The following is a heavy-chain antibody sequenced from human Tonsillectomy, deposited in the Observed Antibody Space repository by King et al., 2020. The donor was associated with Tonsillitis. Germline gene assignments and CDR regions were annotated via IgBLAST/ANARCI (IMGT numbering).Heavy chain of an antibody. CDR2: IAYDGSNK. CDR3: ASTDYDYVWGSYRYPKAFDI. V-gene: IGHV3-30-3*01. D-gene: IGHD3-16*02. Sequence: VQLVESGGCVVQPGRSLRLSCAASGFTFSSYAMHWVRQAPGKGLEWVAVIAYDGSNKYYADSVKGRFTISRDNYKNTLYLQMNSLRAEATAEYYCASTDYDYVWGSYRYPKAFDIWGQGTMVTVSS. CDR1: GFTFSSYA. J-gene: IGHJ3*02.